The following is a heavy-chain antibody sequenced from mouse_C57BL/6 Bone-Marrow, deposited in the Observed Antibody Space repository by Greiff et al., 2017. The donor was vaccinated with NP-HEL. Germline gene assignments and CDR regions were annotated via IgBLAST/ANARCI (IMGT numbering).Heavy chain of an antibody. J-gene: IGHJ2*01. CDR3: ARERGYDYAPGY. Sequence: QVQLQQPGAELVRPGTSVKLSCKASGYTFPSYWMHWVKQRPGQGLEWIGVIDPSDSYTNYNQKFKGKATLTVDTSSSTAYMQRSSLTSEDSAVYYCARERGYDYAPGYWGQGTTLTVSS. D-gene: IGHD2-4*01. CDR1: GYTFPSYW. V-gene: IGHV1-59*01. CDR2: IDPSDSYT.